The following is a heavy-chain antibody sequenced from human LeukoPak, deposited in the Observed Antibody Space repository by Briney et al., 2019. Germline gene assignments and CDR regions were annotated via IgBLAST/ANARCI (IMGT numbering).Heavy chain of an antibody. V-gene: IGHV4-34*01. D-gene: IGHD4-17*01. CDR3: ARAQKLMTTPYWFDP. Sequence: SETLSLTCAVYGGSFSGYYWSWIRQPPGKGLEWIGEINHSGSTNYNPSLKSRVTISVDTSKNQFSLKLSSVTAADTAVYYCARAQKLMTTPYWFDPWGQGTLVTVSS. J-gene: IGHJ5*02. CDR1: GGSFSGYY. CDR2: INHSGST.